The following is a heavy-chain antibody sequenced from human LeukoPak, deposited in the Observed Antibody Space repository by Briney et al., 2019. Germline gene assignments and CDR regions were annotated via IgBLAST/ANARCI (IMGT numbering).Heavy chain of an antibody. V-gene: IGHV3-7*01. J-gene: IGHJ6*04. CDR3: SRALEV. CDR2: INRDGSEK. CDR1: GFTFRNYW. Sequence: GGSLRLSCEVSGFTFRNYWMDWVRQAPGRGLEWVANINRDGSEKYFVDSVKGRFTISRDNARNSLYLQMNSLRDEDTAVYYCSRALEVWGKGTTVTVSS.